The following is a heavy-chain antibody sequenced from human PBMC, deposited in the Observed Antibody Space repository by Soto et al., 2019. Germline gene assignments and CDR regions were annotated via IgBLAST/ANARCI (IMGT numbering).Heavy chain of an antibody. V-gene: IGHV3-21*01. Sequence: EVRLVESGGGLVKPGGSMKISCAASGFTFSTTGMNWVRQAPGKGLEWVSSIISSGSYEDYADSVKGRLTVSRDNDKNLLYLELNNVRAEDTAVYYCAKDGAAGSVMDVWGQGTTVTVSS. CDR1: GFTFSTTG. CDR2: IISSGSYE. D-gene: IGHD6-25*01. CDR3: AKDGAAGSVMDV. J-gene: IGHJ6*02.